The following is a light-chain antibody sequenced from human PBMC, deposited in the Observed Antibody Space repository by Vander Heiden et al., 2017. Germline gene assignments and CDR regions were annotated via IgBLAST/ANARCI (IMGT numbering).Light chain of an antibody. CDR1: QSISSY. V-gene: IGKV1-39*01. CDR3: QQSYSTRL. CDR2: AAS. Sequence: DIQMTQSPSSLSASVGDRVTITCRASQSISSYLNWYQQKPGKAPKLLIYAASSLKSGVPSRFSGSGSGTDFTLTISSLQPEDFATYYCQQSYSTRLFGQGTKLEIK. J-gene: IGKJ2*01.